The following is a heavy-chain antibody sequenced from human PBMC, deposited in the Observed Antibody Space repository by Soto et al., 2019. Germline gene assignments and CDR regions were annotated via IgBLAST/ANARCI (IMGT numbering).Heavy chain of an antibody. D-gene: IGHD6-13*01. CDR1: GFTFRNAW. CDR2: IKSKTDGGTT. CDR3: TSFGYRRTFYYYYGMDV. V-gene: IGHV3-15*01. J-gene: IGHJ6*02. Sequence: RSLRLSCAASGFTFRNAWMSWVRQAPGKGLEWVGRIKSKTDGGTTDYAAPVKGRFTISRDDSKNTLYLQMNSLKTEDTAVYYCTSFGYRRTFYYYYGMDVWGQGTTVTV.